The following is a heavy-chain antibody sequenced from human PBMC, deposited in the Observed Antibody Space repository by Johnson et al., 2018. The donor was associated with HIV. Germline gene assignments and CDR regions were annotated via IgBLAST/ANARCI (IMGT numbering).Heavy chain of an antibody. CDR3: AKGLVYADPDDAFDI. CDR2: INWNGGST. D-gene: IGHD2-8*01. J-gene: IGHJ3*02. CDR1: GFTFDDYG. Sequence: MLLVESGGGVVRPGGSLRLSCVASGFTFDDYGMSWVRQAPGKGLEWVSGINWNGGSTGYTDSVKGRFTISRDNAKNSLYLQMNSLRTEDTAVYYCAKGLVYADPDDAFDIWGQGTMVTVSS. V-gene: IGHV3-20*04.